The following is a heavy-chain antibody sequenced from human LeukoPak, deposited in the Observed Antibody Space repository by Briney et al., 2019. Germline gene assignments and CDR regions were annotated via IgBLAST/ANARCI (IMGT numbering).Heavy chain of an antibody. J-gene: IGHJ4*02. Sequence: GGSLRLSCAASGFTFSTYAVSWVRQAPGKGLDWVSAISGSGGSTYYADSVKGRFTISRDNSKNTLYLQMNSLRAEDTAVYYCAKSDSGSYYPHYLDYWGQGTLVTVSS. D-gene: IGHD1-26*01. CDR2: ISGSGGST. V-gene: IGHV3-23*01. CDR3: AKSDSGSYYPHYLDY. CDR1: GFTFSTYA.